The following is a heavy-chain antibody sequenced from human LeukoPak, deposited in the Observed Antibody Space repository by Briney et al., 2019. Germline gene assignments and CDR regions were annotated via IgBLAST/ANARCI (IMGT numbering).Heavy chain of an antibody. D-gene: IGHD5-12*01. CDR1: GGALSSYA. J-gene: IGHJ4*02. V-gene: IGHV1-69*06. CDR2: IIPIFGTA. CDR3: AREYSGYDF. Sequence: GASVKVSCKASGGALSSYAISWVRQAPGQGLEWMGGIIPIFGTANYAQKFQGRVTITADKSTSTAYMELSSLRSEDTAVYYCAREYSGYDFWGQGTLVTVSS.